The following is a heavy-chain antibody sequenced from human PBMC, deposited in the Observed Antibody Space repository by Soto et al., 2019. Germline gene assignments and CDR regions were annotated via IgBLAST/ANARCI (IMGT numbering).Heavy chain of an antibody. J-gene: IGHJ4*02. CDR3: VNGDYY. D-gene: IGHD4-17*01. V-gene: IGHV3-48*01. Sequence: EEQLVESGGGLVQPGXSLRLXCAASGFTFSNHVMNWVRQAPGRGLEWVSSINRDSNTFYADSVKGRFTISRDNAKDSLYLQMNSLRADDTAVYYCVNGDYYVGQGTLVTVSS. CDR2: INRDSNT. CDR1: GFTFSNHV.